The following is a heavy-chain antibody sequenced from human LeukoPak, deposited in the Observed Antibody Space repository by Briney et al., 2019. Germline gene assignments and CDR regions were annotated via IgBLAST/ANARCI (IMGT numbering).Heavy chain of an antibody. V-gene: IGHV3-11*01. Sequence: PGGSLRLSCAASGLTFSDYHMSWIRQAPGKGLEWVSHISDNGRTKYYANSVQGRFTVSRDNAKNSLYLQMNSLRADDTAVYYCATVHFGYFTFWGQGTLVPVSS. CDR1: GLTFSDYH. D-gene: IGHD3-3*01. CDR3: ATVHFGYFTF. J-gene: IGHJ4*02. CDR2: ISDNGRTK.